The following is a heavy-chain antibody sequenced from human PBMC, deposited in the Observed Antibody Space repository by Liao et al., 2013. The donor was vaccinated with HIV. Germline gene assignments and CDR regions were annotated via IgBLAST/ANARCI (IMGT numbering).Heavy chain of an antibody. CDR1: GGSISSSSYY. D-gene: IGHD1-1*01. Sequence: QLQLQESGPGLVKPSETLSLTCTVSGGSISSSSYYWGWIRQPPGKGLEWIGSIYYSGSTYYNPSLKSRVTISVDTSRNQFSLKLSSVTAADTAVYFCARDGETGRDAFDIWGQGTMVTVSS. CDR3: ARDGETGRDAFDI. V-gene: IGHV4-39*07. CDR2: IYYSGST. J-gene: IGHJ3*02.